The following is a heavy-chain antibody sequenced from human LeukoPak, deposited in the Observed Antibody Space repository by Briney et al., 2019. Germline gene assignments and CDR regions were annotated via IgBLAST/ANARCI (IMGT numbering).Heavy chain of an antibody. CDR3: ATVPYYYDSSGYQWDY. D-gene: IGHD3-22*01. CDR1: GYTLTELS. J-gene: IGHJ4*02. Sequence: ASVKVSCKVSGYTLTELSMHWVRQAPGKGLEWMGGFDPEDGETIYAQKFQGRVTMTEDTSTDIAYMELSSLRSEDTAVYYCATVPYYYDSSGYQWDYWGQGTLVTVSS. V-gene: IGHV1-24*01. CDR2: FDPEDGET.